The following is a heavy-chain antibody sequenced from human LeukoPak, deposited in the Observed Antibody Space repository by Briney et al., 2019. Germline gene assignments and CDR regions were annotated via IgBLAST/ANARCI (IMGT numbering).Heavy chain of an antibody. CDR1: GFTVSSNS. CDR2: IYTGGST. J-gene: IGHJ4*02. Sequence: GGSLRLSCAASGFTVSSNSMSWVRQAPGKGLEWVSIIYTGGSTYYADSVKGRFTISRDNSENTLYLQVNSLRVEDTAVYYCARDSTMVRGVIDYWGQGTLVTVSS. D-gene: IGHD3-10*01. V-gene: IGHV3-53*01. CDR3: ARDSTMVRGVIDY.